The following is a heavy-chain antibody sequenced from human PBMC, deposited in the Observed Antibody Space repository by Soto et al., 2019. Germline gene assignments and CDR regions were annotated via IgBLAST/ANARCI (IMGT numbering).Heavy chain of an antibody. Sequence: PSETLSLTCTVSGSTIIGSYCSWIRQPPGKGLEWIGYVYYTGTSDYSPSLQTRVTISADRSKNQFSLKLRSVTPADSGVYYCARVSIAAAGFNYYYGMDVWGPGTTVTVS. CDR2: VYYTGTS. CDR3: ARVSIAAAGFNYYYGMDV. J-gene: IGHJ6*02. CDR1: GSTIIGSY. V-gene: IGHV4-59*01. D-gene: IGHD6-13*01.